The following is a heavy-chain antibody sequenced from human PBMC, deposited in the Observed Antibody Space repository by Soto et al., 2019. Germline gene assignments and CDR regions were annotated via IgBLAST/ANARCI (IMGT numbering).Heavy chain of an antibody. Sequence: GGSLRLSCAASGFTFSIYALSWVRQAPGKGLEWVSGFSGSGTTYYADSVKGRFTISRDNSKNTLYLEMNGLRVEDTAVYYCARWNYAFDVWGQGTMVTVSS. D-gene: IGHD1-7*01. CDR1: GFTFSIYA. CDR3: ARWNYAFDV. V-gene: IGHV3-23*01. CDR2: FSGSGTT. J-gene: IGHJ3*01.